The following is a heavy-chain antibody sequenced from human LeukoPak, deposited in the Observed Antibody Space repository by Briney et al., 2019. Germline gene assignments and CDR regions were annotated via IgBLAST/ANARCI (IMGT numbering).Heavy chain of an antibody. V-gene: IGHV1-2*02. Sequence: GASVKVSCKASGYIFTGYYMHWVRQAPGQGLEWMGWIYPNSGGTRYAQKFQGRVTMTRDTSISTAYMELSGLTSDDTAVFYCARDLATTSTWEFDYWGQGTLVSVSS. CDR3: ARDLATTSTWEFDY. J-gene: IGHJ4*02. CDR1: GYIFTGYY. CDR2: IYPNSGGT. D-gene: IGHD1-26*01.